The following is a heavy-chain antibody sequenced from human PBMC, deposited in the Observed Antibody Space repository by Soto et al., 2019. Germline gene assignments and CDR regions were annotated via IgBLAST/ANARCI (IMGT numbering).Heavy chain of an antibody. Sequence: GGSLRLSCAASGFTFSSYAMRWVRQAPGKGLEWVAVISYDGSNKYYADSVKGRFTISRDNSKNTLYLQMNSLRAEDTAVYYCARDPTVTTTYYYYGMDVWGQGTTVTVSS. CDR2: ISYDGSNK. J-gene: IGHJ6*02. D-gene: IGHD4-4*01. CDR3: ARDPTVTTTYYYYGMDV. V-gene: IGHV3-30-3*01. CDR1: GFTFSSYA.